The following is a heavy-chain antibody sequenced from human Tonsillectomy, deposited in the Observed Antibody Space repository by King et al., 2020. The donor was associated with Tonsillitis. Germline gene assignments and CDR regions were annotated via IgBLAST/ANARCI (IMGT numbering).Heavy chain of an antibody. J-gene: IGHJ4*02. D-gene: IGHD3-10*01. CDR1: GYSISSGYY. CDR2: IYHSGST. Sequence: QLQESGPGLVKPSETLSLTCAVSGYSISSGYYWGWIRQPPGKGLEWIGSIYHSGSTYYNPSLKSRVTISVDTSKNQFSLKLSSVSAADTAVYYCITMVLGVASPTYYFDYWGQGTLVTVSS. V-gene: IGHV4-38-2*01. CDR3: ITMVLGVASPTYYFDY.